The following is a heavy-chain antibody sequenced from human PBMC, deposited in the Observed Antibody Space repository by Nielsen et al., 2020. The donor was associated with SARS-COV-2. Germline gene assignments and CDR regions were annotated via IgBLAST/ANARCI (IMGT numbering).Heavy chain of an antibody. CDR3: AKLSGVDTAMDFDY. CDR1: GFTFSSYG. V-gene: IGHV3-30*18. J-gene: IGHJ4*02. D-gene: IGHD5-18*01. CDR2: ISYDGSNK. Sequence: GGSLRLSCAASGFTFSSYGMHWVRQVPGKGLEWVAVISYDGSNKYYADSVKGRFTISRDNSKNTLYLQMNSLRAEDTAVYSCAKLSGVDTAMDFDYWGQGTLVTVSS.